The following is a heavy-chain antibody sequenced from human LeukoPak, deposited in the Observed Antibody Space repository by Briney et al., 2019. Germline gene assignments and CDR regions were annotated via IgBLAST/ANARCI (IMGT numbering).Heavy chain of an antibody. CDR1: GYTFTSYD. D-gene: IGHD5-24*01. CDR3: ARGGDGYSYYCYYMDV. J-gene: IGHJ6*03. V-gene: IGHV1-8*01. CDR2: MNPNSGNT. Sequence: ASVKVSCKASGYTFTSYDINWVRQATGQGLEWMGWMNPNSGNTGYAQKFQGRVTMTRNTSISTAYMELSSLRSEDTAVYYCARGGDGYSYYCYYMDVWGKGTTVTVSS.